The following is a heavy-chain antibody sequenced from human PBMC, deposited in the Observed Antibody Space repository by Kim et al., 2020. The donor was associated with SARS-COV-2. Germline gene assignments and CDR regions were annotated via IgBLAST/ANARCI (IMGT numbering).Heavy chain of an antibody. CDR2: IDPRDSYT. Sequence: GESLKISCKGSGYSFTSYWISWVRQMPEKGLEWMGMIDPRDSYTNYSPSFQAHVTISADSSITTAYLQWSSLKASDTAMYYCATEPYDYGDYVRSYWGQGTLVTVSS. CDR1: GYSFTSYW. D-gene: IGHD4-17*01. V-gene: IGHV5-10-1*01. J-gene: IGHJ4*02. CDR3: ATEPYDYGDYVRSY.